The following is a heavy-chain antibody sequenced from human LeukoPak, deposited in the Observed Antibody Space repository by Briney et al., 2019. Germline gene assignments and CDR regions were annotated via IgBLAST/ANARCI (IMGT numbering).Heavy chain of an antibody. J-gene: IGHJ6*03. Sequence: ASVKVSCKASGGTFSSYAISWVRQAPGQGLEWMGGIIPIFGTANYAQKFQGRVTITTDESTSTAYMELSSLRSEDTAVYYCARGIRVFGVPYDMDVWGKGPRSPSP. V-gene: IGHV1-69*05. CDR1: GGTFSSYA. CDR2: IIPIFGTA. D-gene: IGHD3-3*01. CDR3: ARGIRVFGVPYDMDV.